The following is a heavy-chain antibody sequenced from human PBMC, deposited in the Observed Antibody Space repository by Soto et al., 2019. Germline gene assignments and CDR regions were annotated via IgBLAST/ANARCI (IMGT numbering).Heavy chain of an antibody. CDR3: ARQTNYICES. V-gene: IGHV5-51*01. J-gene: IGHJ5*02. CDR2: ISPRDSHA. D-gene: IGHD4-4*01. CDR1: GYSFSNSW. Sequence: GESLKISCKGSGYSFSNSWIGWVRQMPGKGLEWMGIISPRDSHATYSPSFQGQVTISTDESISTAYLQWSSLKASDTAMYYCARQTNYICESSGQGTLVTVSS.